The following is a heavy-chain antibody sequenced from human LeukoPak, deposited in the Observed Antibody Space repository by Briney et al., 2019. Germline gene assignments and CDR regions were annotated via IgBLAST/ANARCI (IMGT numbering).Heavy chain of an antibody. CDR2: ISGIGNAI. D-gene: IGHD2-15*01. J-gene: IGHJ4*02. V-gene: IGHV3-23*01. CDR3: ARHLATSGSYPLDY. Sequence: SGGSLRLSCAASGFTFTNYALSWVRQAPRKGLEWVSAISGIGNAIFYADSVKGRFTISRDSSKNTLSLQMASLRAEDTAVYYCARHLATSGSYPLDYWGQGALVTVSS. CDR1: GFTFTNYA.